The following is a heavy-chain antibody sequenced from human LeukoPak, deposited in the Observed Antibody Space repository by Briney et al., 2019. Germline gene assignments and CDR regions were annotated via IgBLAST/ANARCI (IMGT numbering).Heavy chain of an antibody. CDR2: ISGSGGST. CDR3: AKDADSSGYYTNYFDY. J-gene: IGHJ4*02. D-gene: IGHD3-22*01. Sequence: GGSLRLFCAASGFTFSSYAMSWVRQAPGKGLEWVSAISGSGGSTYYADSVKGRFTISRDNSKNTLYLQMNSLRAEDTAVYYCAKDADSSGYYTNYFDYWGQGTLVTVSS. V-gene: IGHV3-23*01. CDR1: GFTFSSYA.